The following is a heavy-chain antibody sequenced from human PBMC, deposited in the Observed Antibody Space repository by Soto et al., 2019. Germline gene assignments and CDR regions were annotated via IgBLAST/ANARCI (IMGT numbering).Heavy chain of an antibody. Sequence: ASVKVSCKASGYTFTSYAMHWVRQAPGQRLEWMGWINAGNGSTYYANSVKGRFTISRDNSKNTLYLQMGSLRAEDMAVYYCARGLAYFDYWGQGTLVTVSS. CDR2: INAGNGST. CDR3: ARGLAYFDY. CDR1: GYTFTSYA. J-gene: IGHJ4*02. V-gene: IGHV1-3*03.